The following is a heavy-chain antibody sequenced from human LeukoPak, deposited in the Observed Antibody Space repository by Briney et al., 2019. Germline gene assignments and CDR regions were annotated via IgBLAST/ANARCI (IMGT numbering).Heavy chain of an antibody. CDR1: GYTFTSYY. CDR2: INPSGGST. D-gene: IGHD3-22*01. Sequence: GASVKVSCKASGYTFTSYYMHWVRQAPGQGLEWMGIINPSGGSTSYAQKFQGRVTMTRNTSISTAYMELSSLRSEDTAVYYCARGHYYDSSGYYPTPPDLDYWGQGTLVTVSS. CDR3: ARGHYYDSSGYYPTPPDLDY. J-gene: IGHJ4*02. V-gene: IGHV1-46*01.